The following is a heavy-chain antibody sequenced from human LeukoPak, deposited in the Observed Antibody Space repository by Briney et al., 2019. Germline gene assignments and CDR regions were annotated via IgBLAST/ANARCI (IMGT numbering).Heavy chain of an antibody. J-gene: IGHJ4*02. V-gene: IGHV3-53*01. Sequence: GGSLRLSCAASGFTVSSDYMSWVRQAPGKGLEWVSVICSRGSTYYVDSVKGRFTVSRDNSKNTVYLQMNSLRVEDTAVYYCARDRRDDYDRSGLGFDYWGQGTRVTVSS. CDR3: ARDRRDDYDRSGLGFDY. CDR1: GFTVSSDY. D-gene: IGHD3-22*01. CDR2: ICSRGST.